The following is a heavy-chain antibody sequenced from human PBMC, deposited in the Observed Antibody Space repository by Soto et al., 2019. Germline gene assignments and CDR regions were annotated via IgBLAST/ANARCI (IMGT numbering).Heavy chain of an antibody. D-gene: IGHD7-27*01. CDR3: AGTGDAYYYYGMDV. CDR1: GGTFSSYA. CDR2: IIPIFGTA. J-gene: IGHJ6*02. Sequence: SVKVSCKASGGTFSSYAISWVRQAPGQGLEWMGGIIPIFGTANYAQKFQGRVTITADESTSTAYMELSSLRSEDTAVYYCAGTGDAYYYYGMDVWGQGTTVTVSS. V-gene: IGHV1-69*13.